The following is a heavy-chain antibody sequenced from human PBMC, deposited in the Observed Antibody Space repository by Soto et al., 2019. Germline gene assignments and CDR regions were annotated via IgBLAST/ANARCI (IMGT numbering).Heavy chain of an antibody. CDR1: GFTFSPYS. V-gene: IGHV3-48*02. J-gene: IGHJ4*02. CDR2: ISSGGDTI. Sequence: HPGGSLRLSCAVSGFTFSPYSMNWVRQAPGKGLEWISYISSGGDTIYYADSVRGRFTVSRDNTKNSLYLQMDSLGDEDTAVYYCARDRSTIYGVVTPIDYWGQGTLVTVSS. D-gene: IGHD3-3*01. CDR3: ARDRSTIYGVVTPIDY.